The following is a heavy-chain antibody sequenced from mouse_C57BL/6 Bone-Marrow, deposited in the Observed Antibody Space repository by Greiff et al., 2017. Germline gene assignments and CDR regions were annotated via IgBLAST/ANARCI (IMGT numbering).Heavy chain of an antibody. J-gene: IGHJ3*01. CDR2: IDPSDSDT. D-gene: IGHD2-4*01. CDR1: GYTFTSYW. Sequence: VQLQQPGAELVRPGSSVKLSCKASGYTFTSYWMHWVKQRPIQGLEWIGNIDPSDSDTHYNQKFKDKATLTVDKSSSTAYMQLSSLTSEDSAVCKWVRRGDDYGGGFGYWGRGTLVTGSA. V-gene: IGHV1-52*01. CDR3: VRRGDDYGGGFGY.